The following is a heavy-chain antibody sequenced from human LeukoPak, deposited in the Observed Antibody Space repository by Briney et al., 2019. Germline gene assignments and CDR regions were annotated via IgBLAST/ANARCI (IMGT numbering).Heavy chain of an antibody. CDR3: ARVDYYGSGSRDDDAFDI. V-gene: IGHV4-59*01. J-gene: IGHJ3*02. D-gene: IGHD3-10*01. Sequence: PSETLSLTCTVSGGSISGYYWSWIRQAPGEGLEWIGYIHFGGSTSYYPSLKSRVTMSVDTSENPFSLKLSSVTAADTAVYYCARVDYYGSGSRDDDAFDIWGQGTMVTVSS. CDR2: IHFGGST. CDR1: GGSISGYY.